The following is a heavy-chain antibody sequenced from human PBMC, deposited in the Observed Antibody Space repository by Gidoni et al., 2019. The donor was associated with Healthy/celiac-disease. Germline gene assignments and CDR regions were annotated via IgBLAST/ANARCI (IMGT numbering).Heavy chain of an antibody. CDR1: GFPFGDYA. V-gene: IGHV3-49*04. D-gene: IGHD5-18*01. J-gene: IGHJ6*02. CDR3: TRDGGYSYGWWDGMDV. CDR2: IRSKAYGGTT. Sequence: EVQLVESGGGLVQPGRSLRLSCTASGFPFGDYAMSWVRQAPGKGLEWVGFIRSKAYGGTTEYAASVKGRFTISRDDSKSIAYLQMNSLKTEDTAVYYCTRDGGYSYGWWDGMDVWGQGTTVTVSS.